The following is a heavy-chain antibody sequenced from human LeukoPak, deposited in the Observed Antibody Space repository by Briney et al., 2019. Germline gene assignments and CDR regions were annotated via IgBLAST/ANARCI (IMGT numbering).Heavy chain of an antibody. V-gene: IGHV4-34*01. CDR2: INHSGST. CDR3: ARDAIAAAGRSFDY. Sequence: SETLSLTCAVYGGSSSGYYWSWIRQPPGKGLEWIGEINHSGSTNYNPSLKSRVTISVDTSKNQFSLKLSSVTAADTAVYYCARDAIAAAGRSFDYWGQGTLVTVSS. D-gene: IGHD6-13*01. J-gene: IGHJ4*02. CDR1: GGSSSGYY.